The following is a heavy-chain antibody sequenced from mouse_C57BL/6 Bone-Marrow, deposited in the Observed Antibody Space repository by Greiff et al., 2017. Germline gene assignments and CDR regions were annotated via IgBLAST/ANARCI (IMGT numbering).Heavy chain of an antibody. Sequence: EVKLVESGGGLVQPKGSLKLSCAASGFSFNTYAMNWVRQAPGKGLEWVARIRSKSNNYATYYADSVKDRFTISRDDSESMLYLQMNNLKTEDTAMYYCVRHWLGAMDYWGQGTSVTVSS. CDR2: IRSKSNNYAT. V-gene: IGHV10-1*01. J-gene: IGHJ4*01. CDR1: GFSFNTYA. CDR3: VRHWLGAMDY.